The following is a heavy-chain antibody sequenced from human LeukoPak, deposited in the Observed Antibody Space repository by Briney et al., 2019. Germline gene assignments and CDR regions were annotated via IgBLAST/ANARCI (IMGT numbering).Heavy chain of an antibody. D-gene: IGHD2-15*01. J-gene: IGHJ6*03. CDR1: GFTFSSYA. CDR2: ISGSGGST. Sequence: GGSLRLSCAASGFTFSSYAMSWVRRAPGKGLEWVSAISGSGGSTYYADSVKGRFTISRDNSKNTLYLQMNSLRAEDTAVYYCAKVSGVVVVNYYYYMDVWGKGTTVTVSS. V-gene: IGHV3-23*01. CDR3: AKVSGVVVVNYYYYMDV.